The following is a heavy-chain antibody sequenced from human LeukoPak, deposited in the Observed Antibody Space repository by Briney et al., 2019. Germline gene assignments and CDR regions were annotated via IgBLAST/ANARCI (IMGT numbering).Heavy chain of an antibody. D-gene: IGHD1-1*01. Sequence: GGSLRLSRAASGFTFRSYSMNWVRQAPGKGLEWVAVIWYDGSNKYYADSVKGRFTISRDNSKNTLYLQMNSLRAEDTAVYYCARELNWNEDFDYWGQGTLVTVSS. CDR2: IWYDGSNK. J-gene: IGHJ4*02. CDR1: GFTFRSYS. CDR3: ARELNWNEDFDY. V-gene: IGHV3-33*08.